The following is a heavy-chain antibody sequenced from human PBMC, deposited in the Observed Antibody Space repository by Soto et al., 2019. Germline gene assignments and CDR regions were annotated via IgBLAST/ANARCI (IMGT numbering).Heavy chain of an antibody. D-gene: IGHD2-8*02. CDR2: INHSGST. Sequence: ETLSLTCAVYGGSFSGYYWTWIRQPPGTGLEWIGEINHSGSTNYNPSLKSRVTITEDTSKNQFSLKLTSVTAADTAVYYCARDKITGLFDYWGQGTLVTVSS. J-gene: IGHJ4*02. CDR3: ARDKITGLFDY. CDR1: GGSFSGYY. V-gene: IGHV4-34*01.